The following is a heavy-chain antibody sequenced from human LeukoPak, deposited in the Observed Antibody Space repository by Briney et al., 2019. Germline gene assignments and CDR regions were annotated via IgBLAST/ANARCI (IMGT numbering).Heavy chain of an antibody. CDR3: TSSYGSGNYWKNWFDP. D-gene: IGHD3-10*01. J-gene: IGHJ5*02. Sequence: GGSLRLSCAASGFTFSDAWMSWVRQAPGKGLEWVGRIRSKTDGGTTDYAAPVKGRFTISRDDSKNTLFLQMNTLKTADTAVYYCTSSYGSGNYWKNWFDPWGQGTLVTVSS. V-gene: IGHV3-15*01. CDR1: GFTFSDAW. CDR2: IRSKTDGGTT.